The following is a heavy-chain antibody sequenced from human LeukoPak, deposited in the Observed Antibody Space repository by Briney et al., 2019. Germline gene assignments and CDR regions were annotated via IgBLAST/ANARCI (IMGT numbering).Heavy chain of an antibody. CDR3: ARDWYCSGGSCYSNDAFDI. J-gene: IGHJ3*02. CDR2: IKQDGSEK. V-gene: IGHV3-7*01. D-gene: IGHD2-15*01. CDR1: GSTFSSYW. Sequence: LGGSLRLSCAASGSTFSSYWMSWVRQAPGKGLEWVANIKQDGSEKYYVDSVKGRFTISRDNAKNSLYLQMNSLRAEDTAVYYCARDWYCSGGSCYSNDAFDIWGQGTMVTVSS.